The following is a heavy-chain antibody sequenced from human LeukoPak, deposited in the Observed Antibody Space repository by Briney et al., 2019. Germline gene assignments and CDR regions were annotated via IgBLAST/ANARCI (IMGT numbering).Heavy chain of an antibody. D-gene: IGHD5-24*01. CDR1: GGSISSGGYS. Sequence: SETLSLTCAVSGGSISSGGYSWSWIRQPPGKGLEWIGYIYHSGSTYYNPSLKSRVTISVDRSKNQFSLKLSSVTAADTAVYYCARHIWHYYYYGMDVWGQGTTVTVSS. CDR3: ARHIWHYYYYGMDV. V-gene: IGHV4-30-2*01. CDR2: IYHSGST. J-gene: IGHJ6*02.